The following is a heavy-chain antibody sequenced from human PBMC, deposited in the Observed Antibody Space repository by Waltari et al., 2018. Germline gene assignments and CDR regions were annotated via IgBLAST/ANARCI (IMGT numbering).Heavy chain of an antibody. V-gene: IGHV3-23*01. CDR1: GFTFSSDA. CDR3: AAQNPQLARAFDI. Sequence: EVQLLESGGGLVQPGGSLRLSCAASGFTFSSDAVTWVRQAPGKGLEWVSAISGSDGSTYYADSVKGRFTISRDNSKNTLYLQMNSLRAEDTAVYYCAAQNPQLARAFDIWGQGTMVTVSS. D-gene: IGHD6-6*01. CDR2: ISGSDGST. J-gene: IGHJ3*02.